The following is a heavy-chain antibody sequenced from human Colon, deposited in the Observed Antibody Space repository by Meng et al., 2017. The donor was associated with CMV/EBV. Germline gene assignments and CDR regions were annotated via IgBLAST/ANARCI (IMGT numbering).Heavy chain of an antibody. Sequence: ASVKVSCKASGYTFNNYGISWVRQAPGQGLEWVGWISVGSGKTNYAQKVQGRLTMTIDTSTTTAYMELGSLKSDDTAVYYCARDLYCSITSCPHASYYLDLWGQGTLVTVSS. D-gene: IGHD2-2*01. CDR1: GYTFNNYG. V-gene: IGHV1-18*01. CDR2: ISVGSGKT. J-gene: IGHJ4*02. CDR3: ARDLYCSITSCPHASYYLDL.